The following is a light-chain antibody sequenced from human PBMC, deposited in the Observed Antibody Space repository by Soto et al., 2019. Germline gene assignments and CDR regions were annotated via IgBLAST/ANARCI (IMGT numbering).Light chain of an antibody. J-gene: IGLJ2*01. V-gene: IGLV2-11*01. Sequence: QSVLTQPRSVSGSPGQSVTISCTGTSSDVGAYDYVSWYQQDPGKAPKVLIYDVSERPSGVPDRFSGSKSDNTASLTISGLQAEDEADYYCSSYAGSYTFVVFGGGTQLTV. CDR1: SSDVGAYDY. CDR2: DVS. CDR3: SSYAGSYTFVV.